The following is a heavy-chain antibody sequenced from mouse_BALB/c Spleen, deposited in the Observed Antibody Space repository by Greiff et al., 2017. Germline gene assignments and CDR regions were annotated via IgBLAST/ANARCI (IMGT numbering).Heavy chain of an antibody. J-gene: IGHJ2*01. V-gene: IGHV5-6-2*01. D-gene: IGHD2-2*01. CDR2: INSNGGST. Sequence: EVKLMESGGGLVKLGGSLKLSCAASGFTFSSYYMSWVRQTPEKRLELVAAINSNGGSTYYPDTVKGRFTISRDNAKNTLYLQMSSLKSEDTALYYCARRENGYYFDYWGQGTTLTVSS. CDR3: ARRENGYYFDY. CDR1: GFTFSSYY.